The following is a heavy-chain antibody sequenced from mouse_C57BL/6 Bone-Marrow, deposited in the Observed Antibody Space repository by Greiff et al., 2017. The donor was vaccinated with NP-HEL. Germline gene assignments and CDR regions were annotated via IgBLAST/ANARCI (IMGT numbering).Heavy chain of an antibody. CDR2: INPNNGGT. Sequence: VHVKQSGPELVKPGASVKMSCKASGYTFTDYNMHWVKQSHGKSLEWIGYINPNNGGTSYNQKFKGKATLTVNKSSSTAYMELRSLTSEDSAVYYCARGIYDYDLYYFDYWGQGTTLTVSS. D-gene: IGHD2-4*01. V-gene: IGHV1-22*01. CDR3: ARGIYDYDLYYFDY. CDR1: GYTFTDYN. J-gene: IGHJ2*01.